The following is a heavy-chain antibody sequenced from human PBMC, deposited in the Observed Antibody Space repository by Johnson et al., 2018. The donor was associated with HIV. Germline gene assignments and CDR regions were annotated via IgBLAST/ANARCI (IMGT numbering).Heavy chain of an antibody. V-gene: IGHV3-30*02. CDR1: GFTFSSYG. CDR3: TREGYYDSSGYYGAFDM. J-gene: IGHJ3*02. Sequence: QVQLVESRGGVAQRGGSLRLSCAASGFTFSSYGMHWVRQAPGQGLELVATIHYDGTQTEYAESVKGRFTISRDNSKKTVYMQMNSLRDEDTAVYYCTREGYYDSSGYYGAFDMWGQGTMVTVSS. D-gene: IGHD3-22*01. CDR2: IHYDGTQT.